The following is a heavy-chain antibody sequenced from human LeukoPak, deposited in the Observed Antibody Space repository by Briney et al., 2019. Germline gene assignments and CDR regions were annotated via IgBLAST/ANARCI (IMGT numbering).Heavy chain of an antibody. J-gene: IGHJ4*02. CDR3: ARVNYYGSGSCFDY. Sequence: GGSLRLSCAASGFTFSSYSMNWVRQAPGKGLEWVSYISSSSSTIYYADSVKGRFTISRDSAKNSLYLQMNSLRAEDTAVYYCARVNYYGSGSCFDYWGQGTLVTVSS. D-gene: IGHD3-10*01. V-gene: IGHV3-48*01. CDR2: ISSSSSTI. CDR1: GFTFSSYS.